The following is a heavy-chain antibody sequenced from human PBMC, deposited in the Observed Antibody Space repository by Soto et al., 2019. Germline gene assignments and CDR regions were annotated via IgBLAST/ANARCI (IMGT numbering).Heavy chain of an antibody. Sequence: GGSLRLSCAASGFIFSNAWMNWVRQAPGKGLEWVGRIKTKTDGGTTDYAAPVKGRFTISRDESKNTLYLQMNSLKTEDTAVYYCTADFWSAVASNYHPYGKDFWGQGTTVNV. J-gene: IGHJ6*02. CDR2: IKTKTDGGTT. CDR3: TADFWSAVASNYHPYGKDF. CDR1: GFIFSNAW. V-gene: IGHV3-15*07. D-gene: IGHD3-3*01.